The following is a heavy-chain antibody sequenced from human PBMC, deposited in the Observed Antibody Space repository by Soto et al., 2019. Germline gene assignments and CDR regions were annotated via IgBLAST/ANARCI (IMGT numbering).Heavy chain of an antibody. CDR2: INPNSGGT. J-gene: IGHJ6*02. CDR1: GYTLTGYY. CDR3: ARLVSLDLLSAHGYYRMYF. V-gene: IGHV1-2*04. Sequence: GASVKVSCKAAGYTLTGYYMHWVRQAPGQGLERMGWINPNSGGTNYAQKFQGWVTMTRDTSISTAYMELSRLRSDDTAVYYCARLVSLDLLSAHGYYRMYFSGQRTTVPVSS. D-gene: IGHD1-26*01.